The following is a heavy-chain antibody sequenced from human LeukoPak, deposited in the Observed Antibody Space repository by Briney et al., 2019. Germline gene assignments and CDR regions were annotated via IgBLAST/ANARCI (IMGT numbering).Heavy chain of an antibody. J-gene: IGHJ4*02. D-gene: IGHD7-27*01. V-gene: IGHV1-8*01. Sequence: ASVKVPCKASGYTFTSYDFNWVRQATGQRPEWMGWMSPNSGDTGYAQKFQDRVTMTRNTSISTAYMELSSLRFDDTAVYYCARGPPNWGYDYWGPGTLVTVSS. CDR2: MSPNSGDT. CDR3: ARGPPNWGYDY. CDR1: GYTFTSYD.